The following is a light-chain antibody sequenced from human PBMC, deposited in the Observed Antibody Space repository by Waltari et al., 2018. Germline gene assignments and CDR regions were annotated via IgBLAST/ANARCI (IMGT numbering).Light chain of an antibody. J-gene: IGLJ3*02. CDR1: SSYI. CDR2: RDN. Sequence: QSVLIQPPSASGTPGQRVTIPCSGSSSYIYWYQQLPGTAPKLLIYRDNQRPSGVPDRFSGSKSGTSASLAISGLRSEDEADYYCAAWDHSLSGRVFGGGTKLTVL. V-gene: IGLV1-47*01. CDR3: AAWDHSLSGRV.